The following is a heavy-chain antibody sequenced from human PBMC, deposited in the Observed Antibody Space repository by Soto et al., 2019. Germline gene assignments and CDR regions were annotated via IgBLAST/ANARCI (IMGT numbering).Heavy chain of an antibody. CDR2: IYYSGST. D-gene: IGHD1-26*01. CDR1: GGSISSSSYY. J-gene: IGHJ4*02. Sequence: PSETLSLTCTVSGGSISSSSYYWGWIRQPPGKGLEWIGSIYYSGSTYYNPSLKSRVTISVDTSKNQFSLKLSSVTAADTAVYYCARHGMDYYWGQGTLVTVSS. CDR3: ARHGMDYY. V-gene: IGHV4-39*01.